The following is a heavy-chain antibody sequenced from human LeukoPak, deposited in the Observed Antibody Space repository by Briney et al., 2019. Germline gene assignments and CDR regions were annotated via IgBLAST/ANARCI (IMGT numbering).Heavy chain of an antibody. CDR1: GGSISSGGYS. V-gene: IGHV4-31*03. D-gene: IGHD3-16*01. J-gene: IGHJ4*02. CDR2: IYYSGST. Sequence: SETLSLTCTVSGGSISSGGYSWSWIRQHPGKGLEWIGYIYYSGSTYYNPSLKSRVTISVDTSKNQFSLKLSSVTAADTAVYYCARDYDGRYYFDYWGQGTLVTVSS. CDR3: ARDYDGRYYFDY.